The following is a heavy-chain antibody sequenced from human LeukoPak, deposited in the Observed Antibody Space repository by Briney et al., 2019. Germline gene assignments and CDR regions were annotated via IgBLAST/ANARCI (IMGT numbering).Heavy chain of an antibody. CDR2: ISWNSGSI. CDR3: AKDMRDDSSGYYSNWFDP. CDR1: GFTFDDYA. V-gene: IGHV3-9*01. J-gene: IGHJ5*02. Sequence: GRSLRLSCAASGFTFDDYAMHWVRQAPGKGLKWVSGISWNSGSIGYADSVRGRFTISRDNAKNSLYLQMNSLRAEDTALYYCAKDMRDDSSGYYSNWFDPWGQGTLVTVSS. D-gene: IGHD3-22*01.